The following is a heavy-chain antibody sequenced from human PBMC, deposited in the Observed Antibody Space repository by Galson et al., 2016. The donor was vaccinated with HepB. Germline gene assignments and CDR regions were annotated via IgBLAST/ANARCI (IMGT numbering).Heavy chain of an antibody. J-gene: IGHJ3*01. CDR2: INGDGAQK. Sequence: SLRLSCAGSGFTFSNYWMTWVRQAPGKGLEWVANINGDGAQKSYVDSVKGRFVISRDNAKNSLYLQMNSLRPEDTAVYYCARDFDYQHGSVNYDAFDVWGQGTLATVSS. D-gene: IGHD4/OR15-4a*01. V-gene: IGHV3-7*03. CDR1: GFTFSNYW. CDR3: ARDFDYQHGSVNYDAFDV.